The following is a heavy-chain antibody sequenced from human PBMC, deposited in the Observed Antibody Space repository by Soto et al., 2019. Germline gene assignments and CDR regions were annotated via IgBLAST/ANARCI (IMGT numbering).Heavy chain of an antibody. D-gene: IGHD1-26*01. V-gene: IGHV3-33*01. Sequence: QVHLVESGGGVVQPGRSLRLSCAVSGLTFNSYGMHWVRQAPGKGLEWVAVIWSDGSNKYYADSVKGRFTISRDNSKNMLYLQMNSLRVEDKAVYYCASAAGAYDNWGQGTLVTVSS. J-gene: IGHJ4*02. CDR3: ASAAGAYDN. CDR2: IWSDGSNK. CDR1: GLTFNSYG.